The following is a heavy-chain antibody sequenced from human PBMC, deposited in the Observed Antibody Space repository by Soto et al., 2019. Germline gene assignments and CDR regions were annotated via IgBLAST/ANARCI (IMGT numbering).Heavy chain of an antibody. J-gene: IGHJ5*02. D-gene: IGHD2-2*01. Sequence: QVQLVESGGGEVQPGRSLRLSCAASGFTFRNHGMHWVRLAPGKGLEWVAVIWYDGSEKYYADSVKGRFTISRDNSKNILYLQMNSLSGEDTAVYYCARDLGWPAARFDPWGLGTLVTVSS. CDR3: ARDLGWPAARFDP. V-gene: IGHV3-33*01. CDR1: GFTFRNHG. CDR2: IWYDGSEK.